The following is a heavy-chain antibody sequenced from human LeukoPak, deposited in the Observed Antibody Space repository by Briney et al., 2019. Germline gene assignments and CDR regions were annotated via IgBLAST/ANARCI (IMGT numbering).Heavy chain of an antibody. CDR3: ARAGTGDRSAVFDT. J-gene: IGHJ5*02. CDR1: GGSFSGYY. CDR2: INHAGGT. D-gene: IGHD3-10*01. V-gene: IGHV4-34*01. Sequence: SETLSLTCAVYGGSFSGYYWNWIRQAPGKGLEWIGEINHAGGTNYNPSLKSRVIISVDTSKNQISLSLRSVTAADTAVYFCARAGTGDRSAVFDTWGQGALVTVSS.